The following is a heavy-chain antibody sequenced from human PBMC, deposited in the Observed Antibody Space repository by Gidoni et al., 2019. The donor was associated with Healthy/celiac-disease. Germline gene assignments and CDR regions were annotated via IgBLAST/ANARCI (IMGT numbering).Heavy chain of an antibody. D-gene: IGHD3-3*01. CDR3: AKEVLRFLEWLLYSYYYYYGMDV. CDR1: GFTFSSYG. CDR2: ISYDGSNK. V-gene: IGHV3-30*18. J-gene: IGHJ6*02. Sequence: QVQLVESGGGVVQPGRSLRLSCAASGFTFSSYGLHWVRQAPGKGLAWGAVISYDGSNKYYADSVKGRFTISRDNSKNTLYLQMNSLRAEDTAVYYCAKEVLRFLEWLLYSYYYYYGMDVWGQGTTVTVSS.